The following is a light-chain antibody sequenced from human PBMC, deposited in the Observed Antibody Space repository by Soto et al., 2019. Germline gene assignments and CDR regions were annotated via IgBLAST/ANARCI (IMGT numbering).Light chain of an antibody. CDR2: AAS. Sequence: DIQMTQSPSSLSASVGDRVTITCRASQSISSYLNWYQQKPGKAPKLLIYAASSLQSGVPSRFSXSXSXTDFTLTIXSXXXXXXXTXYXQQSYSTPPHFGQGTRLEIK. CDR3: QQSYSTPPH. J-gene: IGKJ5*01. V-gene: IGKV1-39*01. CDR1: QSISSY.